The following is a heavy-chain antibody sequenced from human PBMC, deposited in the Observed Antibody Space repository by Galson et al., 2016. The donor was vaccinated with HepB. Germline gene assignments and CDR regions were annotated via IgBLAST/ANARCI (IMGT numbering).Heavy chain of an antibody. Sequence: LSLTCTVSGGSISSGSHFWSWIRQPAGKGLEWIGRIYVSGGTNYSPSFQGHVTISADKSISTAYLQWSSLKASDTAMYYCARRSGVAATGYYYYYMDVWGKGTTVTVSS. D-gene: IGHD2-15*01. CDR1: GGSISSGSHF. CDR2: IYVSGGT. V-gene: IGHV4-61*02. CDR3: ARRSGVAATGYYYYYMDV. J-gene: IGHJ6*03.